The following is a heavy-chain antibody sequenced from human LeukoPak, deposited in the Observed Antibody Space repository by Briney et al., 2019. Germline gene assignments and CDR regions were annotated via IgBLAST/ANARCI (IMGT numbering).Heavy chain of an antibody. D-gene: IGHD3-22*01. Sequence: ASVKVSCKASGYTFTSYYMHWVRQAPGQGLEWMGIINPSGGSTSYAQKFQGRVTMTRDTYTSTVYMELSSLRSEDTAVYYCARQPSPYYYDSSGYQNWFDPWGQGTLVTVSS. J-gene: IGHJ5*02. CDR1: GYTFTSYY. CDR2: INPSGGST. V-gene: IGHV1-46*01. CDR3: ARQPSPYYYDSSGYQNWFDP.